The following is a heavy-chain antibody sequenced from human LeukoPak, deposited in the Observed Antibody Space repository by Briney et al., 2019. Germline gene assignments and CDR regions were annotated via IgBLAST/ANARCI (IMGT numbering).Heavy chain of an antibody. J-gene: IGHJ4*02. CDR3: ARGRVAWTD. D-gene: IGHD3/OR15-3a*01. CDR1: GFTFNTYP. V-gene: IGHV3-7*01. Sequence: PGGSLRLSCAASGFTFNTYPMSWVRQAPGKGLERVASINEDGSEKYYGDSVKGRFTISRDNAKNSLSLEMNTLRAEDTAVYYCARGRVAWTDWGQGTLVTVSS. CDR2: INEDGSEK.